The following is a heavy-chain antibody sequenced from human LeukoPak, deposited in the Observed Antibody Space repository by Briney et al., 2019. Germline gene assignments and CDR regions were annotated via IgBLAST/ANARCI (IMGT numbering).Heavy chain of an antibody. CDR3: ARVETTVVTPDYFDY. V-gene: IGHV4-38-2*02. D-gene: IGHD4-23*01. CDR1: GYSISSGYY. J-gene: IGHJ4*02. Sequence: PSETLSLTCTVSGYSISSGYYWGWIRQPPGKGLEWIGSIYHSGSAYYNPSLRSRVTLSVDTSKNQFSLRLSSVTAADTAVYYCARVETTVVTPDYFDYWGQGTLVTVSS. CDR2: IYHSGSA.